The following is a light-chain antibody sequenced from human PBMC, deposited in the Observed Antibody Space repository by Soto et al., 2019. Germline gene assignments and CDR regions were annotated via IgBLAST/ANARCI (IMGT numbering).Light chain of an antibody. CDR1: SSNIGSNT. CDR3: AAWDDSLNGPYVV. Sequence: QSVLTQPPSASGTPGQRVTISCSGSSSNIGSNTVNWYQQLPGTAPKLLIYSNNQRPPRVPDRFSGSKSGSSASLAISGLQSEDEAEYYCAAWDDSLNGPYVVFGGGTKVTVL. V-gene: IGLV1-44*01. J-gene: IGLJ2*01. CDR2: SNN.